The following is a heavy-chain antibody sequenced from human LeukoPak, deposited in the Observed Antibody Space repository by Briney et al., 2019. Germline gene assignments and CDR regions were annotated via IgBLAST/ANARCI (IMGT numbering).Heavy chain of an antibody. V-gene: IGHV3-30-3*01. CDR2: ISYDGSNK. J-gene: IGHJ4*02. CDR1: GFTFSSYA. Sequence: PGGSLRLSCAASGFTFSSYAMHWVRQAPGKGLEWVAVISYDGSNKYYAGSVKGRFTISRDNSKNTLYLQMNSLRAEDTAVYYCAKVRRIAVEFDYWGQGTLVTVSS. CDR3: AKVRRIAVEFDY. D-gene: IGHD6-19*01.